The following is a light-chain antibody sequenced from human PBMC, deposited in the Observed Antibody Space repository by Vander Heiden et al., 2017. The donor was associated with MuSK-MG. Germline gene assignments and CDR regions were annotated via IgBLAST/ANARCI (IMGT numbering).Light chain of an antibody. J-gene: IGLJ2*01. CDR1: SSNIGSNY. V-gene: IGLV1-47*02. CDR3: AAWDDSLSGVV. CDR2: SNS. Sequence: QSVLTQPPSASGTPGQRVTISCSRSSSNIGSNYVYWYQQLPGTAPKLLIYSNSQRPSGVPDRFSGSKSGTSASLAISGLRSEDEADYYCAAWDDSLSGVVFGGGTKLTVL.